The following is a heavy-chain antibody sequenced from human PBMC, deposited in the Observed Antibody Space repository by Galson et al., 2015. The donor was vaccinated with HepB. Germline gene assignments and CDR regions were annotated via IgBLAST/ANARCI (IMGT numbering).Heavy chain of an antibody. CDR2: IYYTGLT. D-gene: IGHD3-9*01. Sequence: ETLSLTCIASGDSIRSSNYYWAWIRQPPGKGLEWIATIYYTGLTYYNPSLKSRVTISIDTSRNQFSLRLTSVTAADTAVYRCARDLTGPAFDTWGQGALVTVSS. CDR3: ARDLTGPAFDT. J-gene: IGHJ4*02. V-gene: IGHV4-39*07. CDR1: GDSIRSSNYY.